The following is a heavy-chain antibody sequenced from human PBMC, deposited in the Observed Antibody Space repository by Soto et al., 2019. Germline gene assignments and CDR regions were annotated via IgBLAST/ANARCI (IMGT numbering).Heavy chain of an antibody. J-gene: IGHJ5*02. Sequence: VGSLRLSCAASGFTFSSYAMSWVRQAPGKGLEWVSAISGSGGSTYYADSVKGRFTISRDNSKNTLYLQMNSLRAEDTAVYYCAKDICSGGSCYSGPPWFDPWGQGTLVTVSP. CDR3: AKDICSGGSCYSGPPWFDP. D-gene: IGHD2-15*01. V-gene: IGHV3-23*01. CDR2: ISGSGGST. CDR1: GFTFSSYA.